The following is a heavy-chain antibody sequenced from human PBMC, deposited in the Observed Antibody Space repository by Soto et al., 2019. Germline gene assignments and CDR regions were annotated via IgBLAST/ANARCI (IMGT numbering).Heavy chain of an antibody. J-gene: IGHJ6*02. CDR3: ARDFLDYGGNPSFMDV. CDR2: ISSSGSNK. D-gene: IGHD4-17*01. Sequence: GGSLRLSCAASGFTFSSYSMNWVRQAPGKGLEWVASISSSGSNKYHADSVKGRFTISRDNSKNTLYLQMNSLRAEDTAVYYCARDFLDYGGNPSFMDVWGQGTTVTVSS. CDR1: GFTFSSYS. V-gene: IGHV3-21*01.